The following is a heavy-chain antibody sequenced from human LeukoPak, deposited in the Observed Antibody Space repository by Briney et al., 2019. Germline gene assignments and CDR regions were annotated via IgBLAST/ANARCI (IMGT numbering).Heavy chain of an antibody. D-gene: IGHD3-16*01. CDR2: INTDTRGT. J-gene: IGHJ4*02. Sequence: PGGFLRLSCAASGFTFSDYWMHWVRQAPGKGLVWVSIINTDTRGTYYADSVKGRFTISRDNAKNTLYLQMNSLRAEDTAVYYCARAGAYHFDNWGQGTLVTVSS. CDR3: ARAGAYHFDN. CDR1: GFTFSDYW. V-gene: IGHV3-74*01.